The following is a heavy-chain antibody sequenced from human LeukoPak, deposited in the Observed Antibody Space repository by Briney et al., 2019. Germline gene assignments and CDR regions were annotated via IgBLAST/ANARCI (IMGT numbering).Heavy chain of an antibody. CDR1: GFTFSSYA. CDR3: AKVAYYYGSGSRYYYYGMDV. CDR2: ISGSGGST. D-gene: IGHD3-10*01. V-gene: IGHV3-23*01. J-gene: IGHJ6*02. Sequence: GGSLRLSCAASGFTFSSYAMSWVRQAPGKGLEWVSAISGSGGSTYYADSVKGRFTISRDNSENTLYLQMNSLRAEDTAVYYCAKVAYYYGSGSRYYYYGMDVWGQGTTVTVSS.